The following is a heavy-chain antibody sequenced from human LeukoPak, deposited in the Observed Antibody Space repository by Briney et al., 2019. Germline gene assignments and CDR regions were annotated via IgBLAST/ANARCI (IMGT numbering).Heavy chain of an antibody. V-gene: IGHV4-59*01. CDR2: IYYSGST. CDR1: GGSFSGYY. Sequence: PSETLSLTCAVYGGSFSGYYWSWIRQPPGKGLEWIGYIYYSGSTNYNPSLKSRVTMSVDTSKNQFSLKLSSVTAADTAVYYCAREITMVRGVFDYWGQGTLVTVSS. D-gene: IGHD3-10*01. J-gene: IGHJ4*02. CDR3: AREITMVRGVFDY.